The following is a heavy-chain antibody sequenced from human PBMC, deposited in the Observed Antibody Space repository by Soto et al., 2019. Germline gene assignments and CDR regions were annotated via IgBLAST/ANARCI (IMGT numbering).Heavy chain of an antibody. CDR2: IYWDDDK. CDR1: GFSLSTGGVG. Sequence: QITLKESGPSLVKPTQTLTLTCTFSGFSLSTGGVGVGWIRQPPGKALEWLALIYWDDDKRYSPSLRSRLTVTKDNYKNQVVLTMTNMDPVDTATYYCAHSRCGGDCLQSYSSHYYYGMDVWGQGTTVTVSS. CDR3: AHSRCGGDCLQSYSSHYYYGMDV. V-gene: IGHV2-5*02. J-gene: IGHJ6*02. D-gene: IGHD2-21*02.